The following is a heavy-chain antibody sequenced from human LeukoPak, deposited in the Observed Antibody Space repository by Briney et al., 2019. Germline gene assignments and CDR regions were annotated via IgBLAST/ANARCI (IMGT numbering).Heavy chain of an antibody. CDR3: ARGPTVPWFDP. V-gene: IGHV4-30-2*01. J-gene: IGHJ5*02. CDR1: GGSISSGGYS. CDR2: ICHSGST. D-gene: IGHD4-17*01. Sequence: SETLSLTCAVSGGSISSGGYSWSWIRQPPGKGPEWIGYICHSGSTYYNPSLKSRVTISVDRSKNQFSLKLSSVTAADTAVYYCARGPTVPWFDPWGQGTLVTVSS.